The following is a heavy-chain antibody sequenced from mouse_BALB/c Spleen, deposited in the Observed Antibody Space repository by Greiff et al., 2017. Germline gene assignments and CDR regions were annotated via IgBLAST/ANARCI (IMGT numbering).Heavy chain of an antibody. J-gene: IGHJ2*01. CDR2: ISSGSSTI. V-gene: IGHV5-17*02. CDR3: ARSWRTQLGDFDY. D-gene: IGHD4-1*02. Sequence: DVHLVESGGGLVQPGGSRKLSCAASGFTFSSFGMHWVRQAPEKGLEWVAYISSGSSTIYYADTVKGRFTISRDNPKNTLFLQMTSLRSEDTAMYYCARSWRTQLGDFDYWGQGTTLTVSS. CDR1: GFTFSSFG.